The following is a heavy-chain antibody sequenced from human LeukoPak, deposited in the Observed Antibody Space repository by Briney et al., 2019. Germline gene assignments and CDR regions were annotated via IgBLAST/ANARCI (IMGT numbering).Heavy chain of an antibody. CDR2: IYSGGST. J-gene: IGHJ4*02. V-gene: IGHV3-53*01. Sequence: PGGSLRLSCAASGFTFSSYSMNWVRQAPGKGLEWVSVIYSGGSTYYADSVKGRFTISRDNSKNTLYLQMNSLRAEDTAVYYCARRWGKTGYYPYWGQGTLVTVSS. D-gene: IGHD3-9*01. CDR1: GFTFSSYS. CDR3: ARRWGKTGYYPY.